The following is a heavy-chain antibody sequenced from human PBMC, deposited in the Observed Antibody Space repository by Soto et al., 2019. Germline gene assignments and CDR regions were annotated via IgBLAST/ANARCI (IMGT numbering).Heavy chain of an antibody. Sequence: QVQLVESGGGVVQPGRSLRLSCAASGFTFSSYAMHWVRQAPGKGLEWVAVISYDGSNKYYADSVKGRFSISRDNSKNPLYMQMNSLRAEDTAVYYCARGPGGMNTVTGFDYGGQGTLVTVSS. CDR1: GFTFSSYA. CDR2: ISYDGSNK. J-gene: IGHJ4*02. D-gene: IGHD4-17*01. CDR3: ARGPGGMNTVTGFDY. V-gene: IGHV3-30-3*01.